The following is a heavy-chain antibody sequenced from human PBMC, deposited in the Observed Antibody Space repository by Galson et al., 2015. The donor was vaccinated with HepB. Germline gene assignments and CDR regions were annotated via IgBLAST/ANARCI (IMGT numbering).Heavy chain of an antibody. V-gene: IGHV5-10-1*01. Sequence: QSGAEVKKPGESLRISCKGSGSSFTSYWISWVRQMPGKGLEWMGRIDPSDSYTNYSPSFQGHVTISADKSISTAYLQWSSLKASDTAMYYCARHKKAFYDYVWGSYSAEQKIIDYWGQGTLVTVSS. CDR1: GSSFTSYW. D-gene: IGHD3-16*01. CDR3: ARHKKAFYDYVWGSYSAEQKIIDY. J-gene: IGHJ4*02. CDR2: IDPSDSYT.